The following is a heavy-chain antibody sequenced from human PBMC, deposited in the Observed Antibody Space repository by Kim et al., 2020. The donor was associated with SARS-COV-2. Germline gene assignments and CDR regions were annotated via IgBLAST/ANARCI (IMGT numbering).Heavy chain of an antibody. V-gene: IGHV3-21*01. CDR3: ASVLATDGNYAFDI. D-gene: IGHD5-12*01. J-gene: IGHJ3*02. Sequence: ADAVQGRFTIPRDKAKNSLYLQMNGLSAEDTAVYYCASVLATDGNYAFDIWGEGTMVTVSS.